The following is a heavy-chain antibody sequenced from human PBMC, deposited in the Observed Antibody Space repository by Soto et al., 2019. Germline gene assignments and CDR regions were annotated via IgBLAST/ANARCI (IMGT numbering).Heavy chain of an antibody. V-gene: IGHV3-48*01. Sequence: GGSLRLSCAASGFTFSSYSMNWVRQAPGKGLEWVSYISSSSSTIYYADSVKGRFTISRDNAKNSLYLQMNSLRAEDTAVYYCARLLSGYFYYYYYYMDFWGKGTTVTVSS. CDR3: ARLLSGYFYYYYYYMDF. D-gene: IGHD3-3*01. CDR2: ISSSSSTI. J-gene: IGHJ6*03. CDR1: GFTFSSYS.